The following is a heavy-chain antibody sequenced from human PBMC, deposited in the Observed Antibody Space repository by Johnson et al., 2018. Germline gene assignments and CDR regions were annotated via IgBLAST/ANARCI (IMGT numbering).Heavy chain of an antibody. CDR2: ISWNRATV. D-gene: IGHD3-3*01. Sequence: VQLVKSGGGLVQPGRSLRLACAASRFTFDNYAMHWVRPAPGKGLEWVSGISWNRATVDYAASVKGRFTISRDNAKNLLYLQMNSLRAEDTALYYCAKDRLGVVTFFDSGGQGNLVTVSS. J-gene: IGHJ4*02. V-gene: IGHV3-9*01. CDR3: AKDRLGVVTFFDS. CDR1: RFTFDNYA.